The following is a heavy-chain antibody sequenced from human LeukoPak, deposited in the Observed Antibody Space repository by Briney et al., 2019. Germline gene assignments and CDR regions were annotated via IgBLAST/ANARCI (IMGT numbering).Heavy chain of an antibody. J-gene: IGHJ3*02. V-gene: IGHV3-23*01. CDR2: ISGSGGST. D-gene: IGHD6-19*01. CDR3: AKHRSGWYKAGVDAFDI. CDR1: GFTFSSYA. Sequence: GGSPRLSCAASGFTFSSYAMSWVRQAPGKGLEWVSAISGSGGSTYYADSVKGRFTISRDNSKNTLYLQMNSLRAEDTAVYYCAKHRSGWYKAGVDAFDIWGQGTMVTVSS.